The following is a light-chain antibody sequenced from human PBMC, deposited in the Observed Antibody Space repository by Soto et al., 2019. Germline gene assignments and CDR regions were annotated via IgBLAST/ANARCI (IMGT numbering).Light chain of an antibody. CDR1: SSDVGGHNY. CDR3: SSYADSSTVV. CDR2: NVD. Sequence: QSALTQVASVSASPGQSITISCTGTSSDVGGHNYVSWYQQHPGNAPKLMIYNVDYRPSGVSNRFSGSKSGNMASLTISGLQADDEAYYYCSSYADSSTVVFGGGTKVTVL. J-gene: IGLJ2*01. V-gene: IGLV2-14*03.